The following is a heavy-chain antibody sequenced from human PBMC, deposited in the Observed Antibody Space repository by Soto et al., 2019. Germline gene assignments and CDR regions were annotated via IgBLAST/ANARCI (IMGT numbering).Heavy chain of an antibody. CDR2: IWYDGSNK. CDR3: ARDHGSSSDY. J-gene: IGHJ4*02. Sequence: QVQLVESGGGVVQPGRSLRLSCAASGFTFSSYGMHWVRQAPGKGLEWVAVIWYDGSNKYYADSVKGRFTISRDNSKNTLYLQMNSLRAEDTAVYYCARDHGSSSDYWGQGTLVTVSS. D-gene: IGHD6-6*01. CDR1: GFTFSSYG. V-gene: IGHV3-33*01.